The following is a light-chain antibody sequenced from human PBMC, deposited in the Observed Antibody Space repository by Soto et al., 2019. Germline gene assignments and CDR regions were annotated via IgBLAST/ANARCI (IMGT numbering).Light chain of an antibody. V-gene: IGKV2-30*01. CDR2: KVS. Sequence: DTVMTQSPLSLSVPLGQSASISCRSSQSLLYSDGDTYLNWYHQRPGQSPKRLIHKVSQRDSGVPDRISGSGSGTDFTLEISRVEAEDVGVYYCLQATNSPLTFGQGTKVDI. J-gene: IGKJ1*01. CDR1: QSLLYSDGDTY. CDR3: LQATNSPLT.